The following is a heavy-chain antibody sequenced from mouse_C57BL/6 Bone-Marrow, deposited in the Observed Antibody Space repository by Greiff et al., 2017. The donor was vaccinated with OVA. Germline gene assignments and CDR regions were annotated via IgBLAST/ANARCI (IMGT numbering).Heavy chain of an antibody. Sequence: VQGVESGAELVRPGTSVKVSCKASGYAFTNYLIEWVKQRPGQGLEWIGVINPGSGGTNDNEKFKGKATLTADKSSSTAYMQLSLTSDDSAVYFCARHGSSLYAMDYWGQGTSVTVSS. J-gene: IGHJ4*01. CDR2: INPGSGGT. CDR3: ARHGSSLYAMDY. D-gene: IGHD1-1*01. V-gene: IGHV1-54*01. CDR1: GYAFTNYL.